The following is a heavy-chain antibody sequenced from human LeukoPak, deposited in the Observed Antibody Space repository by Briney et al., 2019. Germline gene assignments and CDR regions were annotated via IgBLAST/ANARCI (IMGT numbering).Heavy chain of an antibody. J-gene: IGHJ3*02. Sequence: GESLKISCKGSGYSFTSYWIGWVRRLPGKGLEWMGIIYPGDSDTRYSPSFQGQVTISADKSISTAYLQWSSLKASDTAMYYCARLRYCSSTSCYRLDAFDIWGQGTMVTVSS. CDR1: GYSFTSYW. V-gene: IGHV5-51*01. CDR3: ARLRYCSSTSCYRLDAFDI. CDR2: IYPGDSDT. D-gene: IGHD2-2*01.